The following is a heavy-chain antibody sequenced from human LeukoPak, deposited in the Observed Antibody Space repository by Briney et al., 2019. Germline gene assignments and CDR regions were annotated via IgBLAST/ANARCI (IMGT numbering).Heavy chain of an antibody. Sequence: SSVKVSCKASGGTFRNYPISWARQAPGQGLEWMGGILPIFRMTNYAEKFQGRVTITADESTTTAYLELNSLRSEDTAVYYCAICSSTWSGDRPDSWGQGSLVTVSS. D-gene: IGHD2-2*01. CDR2: ILPIFRMT. J-gene: IGHJ4*02. V-gene: IGHV1-69*01. CDR1: GGTFRNYP. CDR3: AICSSTWSGDRPDS.